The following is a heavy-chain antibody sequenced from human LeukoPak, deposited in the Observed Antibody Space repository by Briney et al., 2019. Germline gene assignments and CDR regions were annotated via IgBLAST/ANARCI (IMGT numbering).Heavy chain of an antibody. J-gene: IGHJ4*02. V-gene: IGHV4-59*08. CDR2: FYYGGSS. D-gene: IGHD3-22*01. CDR1: AGSISSYY. CDR3: ARQTYYDRGGYPFDQ. Sequence: SETLSLTCTVSAGSISSYYWNWIRQPPGRGLEWIGYFYYGGSSKYNPSLKSRDTMSADTSKNQFSLKLSSVTAADTAMYYCARQTYYDRGGYPFDQWGQGTLVTVSS.